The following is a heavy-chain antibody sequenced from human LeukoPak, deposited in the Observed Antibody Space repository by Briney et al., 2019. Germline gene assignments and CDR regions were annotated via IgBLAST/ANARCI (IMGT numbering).Heavy chain of an antibody. D-gene: IGHD3-10*01. V-gene: IGHV3-23*01. CDR3: AKDRGWFGGSLANFDY. Sequence: PGGALRLSCAASGLTFSTYCMTWVGQAPGKGLEWVSAISGSGASTYYADSVKGRFTISRDNSKNTLYVQMNILRAEDTAVYYCAKDRGWFGGSLANFDYWGQGTLVTVSS. J-gene: IGHJ4*02. CDR1: GLTFSTYC. CDR2: ISGSGAST.